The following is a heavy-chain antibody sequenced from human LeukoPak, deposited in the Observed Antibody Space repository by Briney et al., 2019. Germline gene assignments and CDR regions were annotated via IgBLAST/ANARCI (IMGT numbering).Heavy chain of an antibody. J-gene: IGHJ4*02. CDR3: ARDRFGYYFDY. Sequence: SETLSLTCTVSGGSIKDYYWTWIRQPAGKGLEWIGRIYTTGSTNYNPSLQSRVTMSVDTSKNQFSLKLTPVTAADTAMYYCARDRFGYYFDYWGQGTLVTFSS. D-gene: IGHD3-10*01. V-gene: IGHV4-4*07. CDR1: GGSIKDYY. CDR2: IYTTGST.